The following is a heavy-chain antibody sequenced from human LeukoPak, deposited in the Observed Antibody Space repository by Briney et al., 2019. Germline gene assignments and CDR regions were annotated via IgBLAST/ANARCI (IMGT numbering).Heavy chain of an antibody. CDR2: IYHSGST. V-gene: IGHV4-4*02. CDR1: GGSISSSNW. CDR3: ARFYGGNSGHYFDY. J-gene: IGHJ4*02. Sequence: PSETLSLTCAVSGGSISSSNWWSWVRQPPGKGLEWIGEIYHSGSTNYNPSLKSRVTISVDKSKNQFSLKLSSVTAADTAVYYCARFYGGNSGHYFDYWGQGTLVTVSS. D-gene: IGHD4-23*01.